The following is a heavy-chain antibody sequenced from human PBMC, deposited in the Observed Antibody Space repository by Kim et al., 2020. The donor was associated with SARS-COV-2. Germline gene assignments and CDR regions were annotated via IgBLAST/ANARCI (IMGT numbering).Heavy chain of an antibody. CDR2: GTP. CDR3: ARGRPMDV. J-gene: IGHJ6*03. V-gene: IGHV1-46*01. Sequence: GTPSYPQKFQGRVTMTRDTSTSTVYMELSSLRSEDTAMYYCARGRPMDVWGKGTTVTVSS.